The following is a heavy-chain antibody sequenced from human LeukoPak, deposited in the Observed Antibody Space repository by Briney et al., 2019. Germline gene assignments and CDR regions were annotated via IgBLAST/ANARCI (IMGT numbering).Heavy chain of an antibody. Sequence: GASVKVSCKASGYTFTSYAMHWVRQAPGQRLEWMGWINVGNGNTKYSQKFQGRVTITRHTSASTAYMELSSLRSEDTALYYCARAHYDILTEFDYWGQGTLVTVSS. CDR2: INVGNGNT. J-gene: IGHJ4*02. V-gene: IGHV1-3*01. CDR1: GYTFTSYA. CDR3: ARAHYDILTEFDY. D-gene: IGHD3-9*01.